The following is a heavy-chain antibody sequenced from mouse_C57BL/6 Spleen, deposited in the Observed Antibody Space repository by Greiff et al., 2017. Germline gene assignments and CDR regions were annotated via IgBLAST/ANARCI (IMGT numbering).Heavy chain of an antibody. V-gene: IGHV1-81*01. Sequence: QVQLQQSGAELARPGASVKLSCKASGYTFTSYGISWVKQRTGQGLEWIGEIYPRSGNTYYNEKFKGKATLTADKSSSTAYLELRSLTSEDSAVYFCARWGYYYGSGYGAMDYWGQGTSVTVSS. D-gene: IGHD1-1*01. CDR2: IYPRSGNT. CDR1: GYTFTSYG. CDR3: ARWGYYYGSGYGAMDY. J-gene: IGHJ4*01.